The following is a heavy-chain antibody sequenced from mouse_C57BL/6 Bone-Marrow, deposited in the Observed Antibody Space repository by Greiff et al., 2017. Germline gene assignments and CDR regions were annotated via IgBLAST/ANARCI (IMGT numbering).Heavy chain of an antibody. CDR3: AREGFYYGSGYAMDY. CDR2: IYPGSGST. J-gene: IGHJ4*01. CDR1: GYTFTSYW. D-gene: IGHD1-1*01. Sequence: QVQLQQPGAELVKPGASVKMSCKASGYTFTSYWITWVKQRPGQGLEWIGDIYPGSGSTNYNEKFKSKATLTVDTSSSTAYMQLSSLTSEDSAVYYCAREGFYYGSGYAMDYWGQGTSVTVSS. V-gene: IGHV1-55*01.